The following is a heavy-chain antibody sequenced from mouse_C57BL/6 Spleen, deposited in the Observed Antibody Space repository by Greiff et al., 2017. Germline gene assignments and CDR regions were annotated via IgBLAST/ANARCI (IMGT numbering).Heavy chain of an antibody. D-gene: IGHD2-3*01. V-gene: IGHV1-81*01. CDR1: GYTFTSYG. CDR2: IYPRSGNT. CDR3: ARRDDGYYYFDY. J-gene: IGHJ2*01. Sequence: VMLVEPGAELARPGASVKLSCKASGYTFTSYGISWVKQRTGQGLEWIGEIYPRSGNTYYNEKFKGKATLTADKSSSTAYMELRSLTSEDSAVYFCARRDDGYYYFDYWGQGTTLTVSS.